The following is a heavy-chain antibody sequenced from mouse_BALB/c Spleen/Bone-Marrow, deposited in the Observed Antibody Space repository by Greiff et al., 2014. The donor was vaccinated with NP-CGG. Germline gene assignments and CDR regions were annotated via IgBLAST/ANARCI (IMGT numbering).Heavy chain of an antibody. CDR2: ILPGSGST. CDR1: GHTFSSYW. V-gene: IGHV1-9*01. J-gene: IGHJ4*01. CDR3: ARAYYVNYDAMDY. D-gene: IGHD2-10*01. Sequence: QVQLQQPGAELMKPGASMKISCKATGHTFSSYWIEWVKQRPGHGLEWIGEILPGSGSTNYNERFKGKATFAADTSSNTAYMQLSSLTSEDSAVYYCARAYYVNYDAMDYWGQGTSVTVSS.